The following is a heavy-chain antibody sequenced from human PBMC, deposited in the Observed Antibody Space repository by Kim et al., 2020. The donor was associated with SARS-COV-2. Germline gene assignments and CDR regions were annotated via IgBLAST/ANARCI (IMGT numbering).Heavy chain of an antibody. V-gene: IGHV4-59*13. CDR1: GGSFTNYF. CDR2: ISDSGIT. J-gene: IGHJ3*01. Sequence: SETLSLTCIVSGGSFTNYFWNWIRQPPGKGLEWVGYISDSGITNYSPSLKSRVYISLDTSKNQFSLRLNSVTAADTAVYYCARVTRRDPGAPDTFDVWGQGSLVTVSS. CDR3: ARVTRRDPGAPDTFDV. D-gene: IGHD3-10*01.